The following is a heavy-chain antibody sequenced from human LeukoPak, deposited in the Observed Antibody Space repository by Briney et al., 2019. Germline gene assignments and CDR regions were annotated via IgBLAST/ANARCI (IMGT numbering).Heavy chain of an antibody. D-gene: IGHD5-24*01. J-gene: IGHJ6*02. Sequence: GESLKSSCKGSGYSFTRYWIGWVRQMPRKGREWMGIIYPGDSDTRYSPSFKGQVTLSPHKSISTAYLQWSSLKASDTAMYYCARHIGLEMATKIPMDYYYGMDVWGQGTTVTVSS. V-gene: IGHV5-51*01. CDR3: ARHIGLEMATKIPMDYYYGMDV. CDR2: IYPGDSDT. CDR1: GYSFTRYW.